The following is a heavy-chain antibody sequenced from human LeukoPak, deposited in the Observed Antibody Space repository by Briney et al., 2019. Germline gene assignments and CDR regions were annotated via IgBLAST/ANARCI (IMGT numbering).Heavy chain of an antibody. V-gene: IGHV3-53*05. CDR2: IYGGGST. CDR1: TFTVSTNS. Sequence: GGSLRLSCVASTFTVSTNSMSWVRQAPGKGLEWVSVIYGGGSTYYADSVRGRFTISRDNSKNTLYLQMNSLRSEDTAVYYCARDSPGITIFGVAPANYYGMDVWGQGTTVTVSS. CDR3: ARDSPGITIFGVAPANYYGMDV. D-gene: IGHD3-3*01. J-gene: IGHJ6*02.